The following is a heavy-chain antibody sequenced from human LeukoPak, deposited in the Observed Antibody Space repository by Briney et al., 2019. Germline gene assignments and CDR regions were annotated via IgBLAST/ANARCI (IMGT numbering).Heavy chain of an antibody. J-gene: IGHJ6*02. CDR3: ARDGPDDYYYYGMDV. D-gene: IGHD5-24*01. Sequence: GALRLSCAASGFTVSSNYMSWVRQAPGKGLEWVSVIYSGGTTYYADSVKGRFTISRDNSKNTVYLQMTSLRAEDTAVYYCARDGPDDYYYYGMDVWGQGTTVTVSS. V-gene: IGHV3-53*01. CDR2: IYSGGTT. CDR1: GFTVSSNY.